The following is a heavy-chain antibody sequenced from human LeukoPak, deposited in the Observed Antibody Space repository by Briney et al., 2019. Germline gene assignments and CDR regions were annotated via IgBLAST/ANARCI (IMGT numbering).Heavy chain of an antibody. CDR1: GGSVSSSNFY. CDR2: IYYTGNT. J-gene: IGHJ5*02. V-gene: IGHV4-39*07. CDR3: ARGSSSWYPESGFDP. D-gene: IGHD6-13*01. Sequence: PSETLSLTCTVSGGSVSSSNFYWAWIRQPPGKGLEWIGSIYYTGNTFYNPSLKSRGTLSIDTSKNQFSLKLTSVTAADTAVYYCARGSSSWYPESGFDPWGQGTLVTVSS.